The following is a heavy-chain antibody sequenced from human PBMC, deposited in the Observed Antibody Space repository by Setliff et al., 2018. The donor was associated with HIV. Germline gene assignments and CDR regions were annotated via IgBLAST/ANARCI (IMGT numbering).Heavy chain of an antibody. CDR1: GFTLSSYW. CDR3: TRESGGKIDY. CDR2: IKQDGTAT. V-gene: IGHV3-7*03. Sequence: GGSLRLSCAASGFTLSSYWMSWVRQAPGKGLEWVANIKQDGTATNYVDSVKGRFTISRDNSKSSLFLQMDSLRAEDTAIYYCTRESGGKIDYWGQGTLVTVSS. D-gene: IGHD2-15*01. J-gene: IGHJ4*02.